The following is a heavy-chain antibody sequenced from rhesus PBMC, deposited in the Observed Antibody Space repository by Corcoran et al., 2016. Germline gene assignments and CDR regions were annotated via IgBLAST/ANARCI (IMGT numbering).Heavy chain of an antibody. CDR3: ASSDWGDYADWYFDL. Sequence: QVQLVQSGAEVKKPGSSVKVSCKASGYTFTDYYMHWVRQAPRQGLEWMGWINPYKVNTKYAQKFQGRVTMTRDTSTRTADMELSSLRSEDTAVYYCASSDWGDYADWYFDLWGPGTPITISS. J-gene: IGHJ2*01. CDR2: INPYKVNT. V-gene: IGHV1S2*01. D-gene: IGHD3-34*01. CDR1: GYTFTDYY.